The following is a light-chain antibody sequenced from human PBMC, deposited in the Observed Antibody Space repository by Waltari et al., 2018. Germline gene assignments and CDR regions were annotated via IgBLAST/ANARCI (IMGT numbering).Light chain of an antibody. V-gene: IGKV1-9*01. CDR1: QDISSS. J-gene: IGKJ3*01. Sequence: DIQLTQSPSFLSASVGDRVTITCRASQDISSSLACYQQKPGRAPKLLIYAASTLQSGVPSRLSGSGSGTDFTLTISSLQPEDFVTYYCQQVNNYPFTFGPGTILDVK. CDR3: QQVNNYPFT. CDR2: AAS.